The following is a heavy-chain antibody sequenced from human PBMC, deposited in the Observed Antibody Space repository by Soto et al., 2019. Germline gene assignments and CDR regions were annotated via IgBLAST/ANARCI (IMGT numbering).Heavy chain of an antibody. CDR1: GFAFSSYA. J-gene: IGHJ4*02. V-gene: IGHV3-23*01. Sequence: GGSLRLSCAASGFAFSSYAMTWVRQAPGKGLEWVSAICDRGSSTKYADSVKGRFTISRDNSKNTLYLQMNSLRAGDTAVYYCARDWSCDYWGQGNLVTVSS. CDR3: ARDWSCDY. CDR2: ICDRGSST.